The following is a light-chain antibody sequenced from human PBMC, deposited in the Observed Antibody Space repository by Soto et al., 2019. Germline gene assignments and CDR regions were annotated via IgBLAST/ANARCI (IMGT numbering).Light chain of an antibody. V-gene: IGKV1-5*03. CDR2: KAT. Sequence: DIQMTQSPSTLSASIGDRVTITCRASQSISSWLAWYQQKPGKAHKLLIYKATSSESGVSSRFSGSGSGTVFSLTISSLQPDDSATYYCQQYKSYWTFGQGTKVEIK. CDR3: QQYKSYWT. J-gene: IGKJ1*01. CDR1: QSISSW.